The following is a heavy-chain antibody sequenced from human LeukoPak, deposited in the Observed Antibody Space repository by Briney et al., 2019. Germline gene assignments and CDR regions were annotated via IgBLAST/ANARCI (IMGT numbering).Heavy chain of an antibody. CDR1: GGAISSGSYY. CDR2: IYTSGRT. CDR3: ARGPYGLPDY. Sequence: SETLSLTCTASGGAISSGSYYWSWIRQPAGKGLEWIGRIYTSGRTNYNPSPKSRVTISVDASKNQVSLKLSSVAAADTAVYYCARGPYGLPDYWGQGTLVTVSS. D-gene: IGHD3-16*01. J-gene: IGHJ4*02. V-gene: IGHV4-61*02.